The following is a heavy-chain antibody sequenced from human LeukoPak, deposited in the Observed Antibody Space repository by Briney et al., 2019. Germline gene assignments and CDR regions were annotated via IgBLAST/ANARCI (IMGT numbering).Heavy chain of an antibody. J-gene: IGHJ6*03. Sequence: PGGSLRLSCAASGFTFSSYSMNWVRQAPGKGLEWVSSISSSSSYIYYADSVKGRFTISRDNAKNSLYLQMNSLRAEDTAVYYCARIGMVRGSYYYYYMDVWGKGTTVTVSS. CDR2: ISSSSSYI. CDR1: GFTFSSYS. V-gene: IGHV3-21*01. CDR3: ARIGMVRGSYYYYYMDV. D-gene: IGHD3-10*01.